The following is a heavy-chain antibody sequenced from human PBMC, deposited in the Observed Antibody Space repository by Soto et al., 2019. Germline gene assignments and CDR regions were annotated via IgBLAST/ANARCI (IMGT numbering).Heavy chain of an antibody. D-gene: IGHD2-21*02. V-gene: IGHV3-21*01. J-gene: IGHJ4*02. CDR2: ISSSSSYI. Sequence: EVQLVESGGGLVKPGGSLRLSCAASGFTFSSYSMNWVHQAPGKGLEWVSSISSSSSYIYYADSVKGRFTISRDNAKNSLYLQMNSLRAEDTAVYYCARDQGAGGGNSLDYWGQGTLVTVSS. CDR1: GFTFSSYS. CDR3: ARDQGAGGGNSLDY.